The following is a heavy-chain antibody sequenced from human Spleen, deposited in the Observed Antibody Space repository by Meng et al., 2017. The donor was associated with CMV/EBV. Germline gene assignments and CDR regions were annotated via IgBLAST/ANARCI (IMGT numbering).Heavy chain of an antibody. V-gene: IGHV1-69*05. CDR1: GGNFSSYA. D-gene: IGHD3-22*01. Sequence: SVKVSCKAAGGNFSSYAISWVRQAPGQGLEWMGGIIPIFGTANYAQKFQGRVTITTDESTSTAYMELSNLRSEDTAVYYCARLNYYDSSGYYYFDFWGQGTLVTVSS. CDR2: IIPIFGTA. J-gene: IGHJ4*02. CDR3: ARLNYYDSSGYYYFDF.